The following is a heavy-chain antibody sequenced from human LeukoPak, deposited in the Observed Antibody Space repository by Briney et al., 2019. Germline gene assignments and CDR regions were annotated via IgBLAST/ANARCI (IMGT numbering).Heavy chain of an antibody. CDR3: AKGGIAAAGTDYYYGMDV. J-gene: IGHJ6*02. CDR1: GFTVSSNY. V-gene: IGHV3-66*01. Sequence: GGSLRLSCAASGFTVSSNYMSWVRQAPGEGLEWVSVIYSGGSTYYADSVKGRFTISRDNSKNTLYLQMNSLRAEDTAVYYCAKGGIAAAGTDYYYGMDVWGQGTTVTVSS. D-gene: IGHD6-13*01. CDR2: IYSGGST.